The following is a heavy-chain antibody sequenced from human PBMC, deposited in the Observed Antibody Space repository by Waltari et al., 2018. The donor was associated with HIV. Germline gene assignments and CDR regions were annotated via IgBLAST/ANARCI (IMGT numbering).Heavy chain of an antibody. CDR1: GASFSGYF. CDR2: INHSGST. Sequence: QVPLQQWGAGLLKPSETLSLTCAVYGASFSGYFCTWIRPPPGKGLEWIGEINHSGSTNYNPSLKSRVTISVDTSKNQFSLKLSSVTAADTAVYYCARGTRQLKSGSPWGYWGQGTLVTVSS. V-gene: IGHV4-34*01. CDR3: ARGTRQLKSGSPWGY. D-gene: IGHD2-15*01. J-gene: IGHJ4*02.